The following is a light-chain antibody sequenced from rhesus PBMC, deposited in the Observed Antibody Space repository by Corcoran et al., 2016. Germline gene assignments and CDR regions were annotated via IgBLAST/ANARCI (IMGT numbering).Light chain of an antibody. Sequence: DIQMTQSPSSLSPSVGDTVTITCRASEDISNYLVWYQQKPGKAPRPLIYYASSWGSGVPSRFSGSRSGTDFTLTITSLQPEEFATYYCQQHYTFPLTFGGGTKVEIK. CDR1: EDISNY. J-gene: IGKJ4*01. CDR3: QQHYTFPLT. CDR2: YAS. V-gene: IGKV1S16*01.